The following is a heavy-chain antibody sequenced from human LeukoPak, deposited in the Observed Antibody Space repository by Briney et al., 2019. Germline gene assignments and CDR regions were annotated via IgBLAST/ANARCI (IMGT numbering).Heavy chain of an antibody. CDR1: GFNISPFW. D-gene: IGHD2-15*01. V-gene: IGHV3-7*01. CDR2: IRGDGSRL. J-gene: IGHJ3*02. CDR3: ARDRNYCSSDRCYDAFDI. Sequence: PGGSLRLSCVASGFNISPFWMTWVRQAPDKGLEWVANIRGDGSRLYYVDSVKGRFTISRDNAKNPLYLQMSNLRADDTSVYYCARDRNYCSSDRCYDAFDIWGQGTMVTVSS.